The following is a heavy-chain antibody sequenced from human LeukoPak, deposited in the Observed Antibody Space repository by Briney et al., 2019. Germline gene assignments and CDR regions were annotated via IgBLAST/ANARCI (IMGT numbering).Heavy chain of an antibody. Sequence: PGGSLRLSCAASGFTFSDYYMSWIRQAPGKGLEWISYITSSGSHTNYADSVKGRFTISRDNSKNTLYLQMNSLRAEDTAVYYCAKAPSGYYYTFDYWGQGTLVTVSS. V-gene: IGHV3-11*05. CDR2: ITSSGSHT. D-gene: IGHD3-22*01. CDR1: GFTFSDYY. CDR3: AKAPSGYYYTFDY. J-gene: IGHJ4*02.